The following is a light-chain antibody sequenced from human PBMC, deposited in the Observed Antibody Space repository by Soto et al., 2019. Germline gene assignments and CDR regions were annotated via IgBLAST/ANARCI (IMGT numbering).Light chain of an antibody. CDR2: GAS. CDR3: QHYRNSPVT. V-gene: IGKV3-15*01. Sequence: EIVMSQSPTTLSVSPGERATLSCRASQSLSSSLAWYQQKVGQAPRLLIYGASTRATGIPARFSGSESGTEFTLTISSLQSEDFAFYYCQHYRNSPVTVGGGTKVDIK. J-gene: IGKJ4*01. CDR1: QSLSSS.